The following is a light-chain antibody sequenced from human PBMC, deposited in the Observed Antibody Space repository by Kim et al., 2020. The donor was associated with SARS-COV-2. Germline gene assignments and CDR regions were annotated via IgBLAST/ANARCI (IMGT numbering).Light chain of an antibody. V-gene: IGKV1-12*01. CDR3: QQTDSFPLT. CDR1: QGISTW. CDR2: TAS. J-gene: IGKJ4*01. Sequence: LSAPVSITCRASQGISTWLVWFQQRPGKAPKLLFLTASTLQSGFSSRFSGSGSGTDFTLTISSLQPGDSATYYCQQTDSFPLTFGGGTKVDIK.